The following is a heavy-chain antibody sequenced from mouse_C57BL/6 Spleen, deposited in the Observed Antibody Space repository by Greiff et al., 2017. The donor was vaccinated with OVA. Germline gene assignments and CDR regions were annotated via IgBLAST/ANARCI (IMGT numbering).Heavy chain of an antibody. CDR1: GFSLTSYG. Sequence: VKLQESGPGLVQPSQSLSITCTVSGFSLTSYGVHWVRQSPGKGLEWLGVIWRGGSTDYNAAFMSRLSITKDNSKSQVFFKMNSLQADDTAIYYCAKNGGNWDGWFAYWGQGTLVTVSA. CDR2: IWRGGST. J-gene: IGHJ3*01. V-gene: IGHV2-5*01. D-gene: IGHD4-1*01. CDR3: AKNGGNWDGWFAY.